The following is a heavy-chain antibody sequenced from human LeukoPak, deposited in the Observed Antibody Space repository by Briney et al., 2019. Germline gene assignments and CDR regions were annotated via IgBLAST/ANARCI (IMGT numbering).Heavy chain of an antibody. CDR2: INHSGST. D-gene: IGHD6-19*01. CDR3: ARAGQWLAYKFDY. J-gene: IGHJ4*02. CDR1: GGSFSDYY. Sequence: SETLSLTCAVYGGSFSDYYWSWIRQPPGKGLEWIGEINHSGSTNYNPSLKSRVTISVDTSKNQFSLKLSSATAADTAVYYCARAGQWLAYKFDYWGQGTLVTVSS. V-gene: IGHV4-34*01.